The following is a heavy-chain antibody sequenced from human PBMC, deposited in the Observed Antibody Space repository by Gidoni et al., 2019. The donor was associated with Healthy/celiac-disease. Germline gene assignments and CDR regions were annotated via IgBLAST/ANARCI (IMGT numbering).Heavy chain of an antibody. CDR2: INPRCGST. D-gene: IGHD2-15*01. V-gene: IGHV1-46*03. CDR3: ARDCSGGSCYSGGDY. CDR1: GYTFTSYY. Sequence: QVQLVQSGAEVKKPGASVKVSCKASGYTFTSYYMHWVRQAPGQGLEWMGIINPRCGSTSYAQKFQGRVTMTRDTSTSTVYMELSSLRSEDTAVYYCARDCSGGSCYSGGDYWGQGTLVTVSS. J-gene: IGHJ4*02.